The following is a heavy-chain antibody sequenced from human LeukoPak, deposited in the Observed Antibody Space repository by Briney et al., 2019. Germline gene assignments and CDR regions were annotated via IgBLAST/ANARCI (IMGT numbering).Heavy chain of an antibody. CDR2: IYYSGST. Sequence: SESLSLTCTVSGGSISSYYWSWIRQPPGKGLEWIGYIYYSGSTNYNPSLKSRVTISVDTSKNQFSLKLSSVTAADTAVYYCARGYCGGDCYSDYWGQGTLVTVSS. D-gene: IGHD2-21*02. CDR3: ARGYCGGDCYSDY. CDR1: GGSISSYY. V-gene: IGHV4-59*01. J-gene: IGHJ4*02.